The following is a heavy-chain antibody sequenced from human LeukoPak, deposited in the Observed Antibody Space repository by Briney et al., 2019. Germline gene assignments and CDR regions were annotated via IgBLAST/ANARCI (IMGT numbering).Heavy chain of an antibody. CDR3: ATGTMYYDFWSGYFDY. Sequence: ASVKVSCKVSGYTLTELSMHWLRQAPGKGLEWMGGFDPEDGETIYAQKFQGRVTMTEDTSTDTAYMELSSLRSEDTAVYYCATGTMYYDFWSGYFDYWGPRTLVTVSS. D-gene: IGHD3-3*01. J-gene: IGHJ4*02. CDR2: FDPEDGET. CDR1: GYTLTELS. V-gene: IGHV1-24*01.